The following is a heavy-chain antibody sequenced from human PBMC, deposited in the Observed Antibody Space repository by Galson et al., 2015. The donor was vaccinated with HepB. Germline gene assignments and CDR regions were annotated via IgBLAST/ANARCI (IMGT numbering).Heavy chain of an antibody. CDR1: GFALSGYC. J-gene: IGHJ4*02. Sequence: SLRLSCAASGFALSGYCMHWVRQVPGKGPVWVSRINREGSVTNYAGSVKGRFTISRDNTKNTLYLQMNSLGVDDTAVYYCVRGGTVGAILHYFDSWGQGTLVTVSS. CDR3: VRGGTVGAILHYFDS. CDR2: INREGSVT. D-gene: IGHD1-26*01. V-gene: IGHV3-74*01.